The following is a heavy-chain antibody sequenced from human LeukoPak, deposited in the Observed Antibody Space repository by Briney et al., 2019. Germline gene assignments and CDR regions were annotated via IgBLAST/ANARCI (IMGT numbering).Heavy chain of an antibody. V-gene: IGHV1-18*01. Sequence: ASVKVSCKASGYTFTSSGTSWVRQAPEQGLEWMGWISAYMGNTNYAQKPRGRDTITTDTSTSTGYMDQRTLRYQETAVYYCARRGRQLLAYYSYYYYMDVWGKGTTVTISS. CDR1: GYTFTSSG. J-gene: IGHJ6*03. CDR2: ISAYMGNT. D-gene: IGHD1-26*01. CDR3: ARRGRQLLAYYSYYYYMDV.